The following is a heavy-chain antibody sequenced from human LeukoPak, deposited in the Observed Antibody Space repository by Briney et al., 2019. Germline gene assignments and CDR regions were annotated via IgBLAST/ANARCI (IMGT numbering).Heavy chain of an antibody. CDR2: IYYSGST. CDR3: ARGRGEGSYGYRGTWFDP. Sequence: SETLSLTCTVSGGSISSYYWSWIRQPPGKGLEWIGYIYYSGSTNYNPSLKSRVTISVDTSKNQFSLKLSSVTAADTAVYYCARGRGEGSYGYRGTWFDPWGQGTLVTVSS. V-gene: IGHV4-59*01. J-gene: IGHJ5*02. CDR1: GGSISSYY. D-gene: IGHD5-18*01.